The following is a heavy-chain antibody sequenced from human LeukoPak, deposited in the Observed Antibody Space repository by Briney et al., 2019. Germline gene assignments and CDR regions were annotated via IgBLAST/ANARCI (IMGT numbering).Heavy chain of an antibody. Sequence: ASVKVSXKASGYTFTSYGISWVRQAPGQGLEWMGWISAYNGNTNYAQKLQGRVTMTTDTSTSTAYMELRSLRSDDTAVYYCARSGYSGYDYPYFDYWGQGTLVTVSS. V-gene: IGHV1-18*01. CDR2: ISAYNGNT. CDR1: GYTFTSYG. J-gene: IGHJ4*02. CDR3: ARSGYSGYDYPYFDY. D-gene: IGHD5-12*01.